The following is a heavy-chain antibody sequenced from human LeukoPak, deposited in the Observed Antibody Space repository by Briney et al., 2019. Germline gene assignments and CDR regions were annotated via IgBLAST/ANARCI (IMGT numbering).Heavy chain of an antibody. CDR1: GGSISSGSYY. D-gene: IGHD1-20*01. V-gene: IGHV4-61*02. CDR2: IYTSGST. J-gene: IGHJ6*03. CDR3: ARDLEVTGTTSYYYYYMDV. Sequence: SETLSLTCTVSGGSISSGSYYWSWIRQPAGKGLEWIGRIYTSGSTNYNPSLKSRVTISVDTSKNQFSLKLSSVTAADTAVYYYARDLEVTGTTSYYYYYMDVWGKGTTVTISS.